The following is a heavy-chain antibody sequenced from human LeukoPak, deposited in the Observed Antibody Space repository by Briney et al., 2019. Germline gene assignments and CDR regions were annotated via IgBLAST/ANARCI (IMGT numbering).Heavy chain of an antibody. CDR1: VGSLNESN. CDR3: ARLTPFGSHSVAVLYFYYFGMDV. Sequence: SETLSLTSIDPVGSLNESNWNWVPQPLGGGGYWIGHIYYTGGTNYNPSLKIRGTKAAGPSKNHVSLTLNTVTAADTGVYYCARLTPFGSHSVAVLYFYYFGMDVWGQGTTVTVSS. V-gene: IGHV4-59*08. D-gene: IGHD6-19*01. CDR2: IYYTGGT. J-gene: IGHJ6*02.